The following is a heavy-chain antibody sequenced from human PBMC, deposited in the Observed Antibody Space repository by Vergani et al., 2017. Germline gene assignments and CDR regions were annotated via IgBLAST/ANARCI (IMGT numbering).Heavy chain of an antibody. Sequence: QVQLVQSGAEVKKPGSSVKVSCKASGGTFSSYAISWVRQAPGQGLEWMGGIIPIFGTANYAQKFQGRVTITGDESTSTAYMELSSLRSEDTAVYYCAGESEPRWDIAVESVGAKTDEYYYYYYYMDVWGQGTTVTVSS. V-gene: IGHV1-69*01. CDR2: IIPIFGTA. D-gene: IGHD6-19*01. J-gene: IGHJ6*03. CDR1: GGTFSSYA. CDR3: AGESEPRWDIAVESVGAKTDEYYYYYYYMDV.